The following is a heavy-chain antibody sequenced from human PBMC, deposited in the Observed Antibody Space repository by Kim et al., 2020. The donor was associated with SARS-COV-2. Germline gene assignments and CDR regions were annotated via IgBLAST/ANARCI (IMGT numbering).Heavy chain of an antibody. Sequence: DSVKGRFTISRDNAKNSLYLQMNSLRAEDTAVYYCARGVTIFGVVTILDYWGQGTLVTVSS. J-gene: IGHJ4*02. CDR3: ARGVTIFGVVTILDY. D-gene: IGHD3-3*01. V-gene: IGHV3-7*01.